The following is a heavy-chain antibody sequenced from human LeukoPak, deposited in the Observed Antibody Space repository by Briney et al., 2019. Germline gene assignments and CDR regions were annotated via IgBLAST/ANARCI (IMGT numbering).Heavy chain of an antibody. D-gene: IGHD5-18*01. CDR1: GGSFSGYY. V-gene: IGHV4-34*01. Sequence: SETLSLTCAVYGGSFSGYYWSWIRQPPGKGLEWIGEINHSGSTNYNPSLKSRVTIPVDTSKNQFSLKLSSVTAADTAVYYCARYGYSYGLDYWGQGTLVTVSS. CDR3: ARYGYSYGLDY. CDR2: INHSGST. J-gene: IGHJ4*02.